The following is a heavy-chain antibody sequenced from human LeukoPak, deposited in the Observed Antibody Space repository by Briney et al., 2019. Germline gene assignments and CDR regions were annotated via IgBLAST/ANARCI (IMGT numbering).Heavy chain of an antibody. CDR3: ARDTAIGSSGFPNWFDP. D-gene: IGHD6-19*01. CDR1: GYTFTGYY. CDR2: INPNSGGT. Sequence: ASVKVSCKASGYTFTGYYMHWVRQAPGQGREWMGWINPNSGGTNYAQKFQGRVTMTRDTSISTAYMELSWLRSDDTAVYYCARDTAIGSSGFPNWFDPWGQGTLVTVSS. J-gene: IGHJ5*02. V-gene: IGHV1-2*02.